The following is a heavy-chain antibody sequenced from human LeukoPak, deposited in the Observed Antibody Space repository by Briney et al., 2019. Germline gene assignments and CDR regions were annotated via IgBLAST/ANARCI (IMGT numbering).Heavy chain of an antibody. D-gene: IGHD4-23*01. CDR2: ISGSGGST. CDR1: GFTFSSYA. Sequence: PGGSLRLSCAAFGFTFSSYAMSWVRQAPGKGLEWVSAISGSGGSTYYADSVKGRFTISRDNSKNTLYLQMNSLRAEDTAVYYCAKESNSELYYYYMDVWGKGTTVTVSS. CDR3: AKESNSELYYYYMDV. J-gene: IGHJ6*03. V-gene: IGHV3-23*01.